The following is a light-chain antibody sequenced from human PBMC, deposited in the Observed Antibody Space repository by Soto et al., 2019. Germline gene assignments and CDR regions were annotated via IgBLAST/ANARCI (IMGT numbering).Light chain of an antibody. CDR1: SSDVGGVDY. CDR2: EVR. V-gene: IGLV2-14*01. J-gene: IGLJ1*01. CDR3: SSYTTSLYD. Sequence: QSALTQPASVSGSPGQSVTISCTGSSSDVGGVDYVSWYQQHPGKAPKLIIFEVRHRPSGISSRFSGSKSGSTASLTISGLQAEDEAEYYCSSYTTSLYDFGTGTKVTVL.